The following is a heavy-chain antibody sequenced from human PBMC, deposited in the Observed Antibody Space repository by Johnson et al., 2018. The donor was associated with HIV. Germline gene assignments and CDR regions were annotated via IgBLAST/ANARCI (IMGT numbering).Heavy chain of an antibody. D-gene: IGHD6-25*01. J-gene: IGHJ3*02. CDR2: ISYDGSNK. Sequence: QVQLVESGGGLVQPGGSLRLSCAASGFTFSSYAMHWVRQAPGKGLDWVAVISYDGSNKYYADSVKGRFTISRDNSKNTLYLQMNSLRAEDTAVYYCARAPPGGAFDIWGQGTMVTVSS. CDR3: ARAPPGGAFDI. V-gene: IGHV3-30*04. CDR1: GFTFSSYA.